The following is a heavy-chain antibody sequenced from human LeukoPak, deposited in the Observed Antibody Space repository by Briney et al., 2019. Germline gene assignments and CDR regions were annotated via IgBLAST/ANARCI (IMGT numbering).Heavy chain of an antibody. CDR3: ARQYYYDSSGYNWFDP. V-gene: IGHV4-31*03. D-gene: IGHD3-22*01. CDR2: IYYSGST. J-gene: IGHJ5*02. CDR1: GGSISSGGYY. Sequence: TLSLTCTVSGGSISSGGYYWSWIRQHPGKGLEWIGYIYYSGSTYYNPSLKSRVTISVDTSKNQFSLKLSSVTAADTAVYYCARQYYYDSSGYNWFDPWGQGTLVTVSS.